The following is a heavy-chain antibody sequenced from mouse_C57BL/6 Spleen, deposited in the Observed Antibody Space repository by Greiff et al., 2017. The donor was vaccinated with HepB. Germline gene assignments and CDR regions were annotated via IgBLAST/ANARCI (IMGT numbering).Heavy chain of an antibody. Sequence: QVQLQQPGAELVKPGASVKMSCKASGYTFTSYWITWVKQRPGQGLEWIGDIYPGSGSTNYNEKFKSKATLTVDTSSSTAYMQLSSLTSEDSAVYDCARVGHYCGSSGAYWGQGTLVTVSA. J-gene: IGHJ3*01. CDR3: ARVGHYCGSSGAY. CDR2: IYPGSGST. V-gene: IGHV1-55*01. D-gene: IGHD1-1*01. CDR1: GYTFTSYW.